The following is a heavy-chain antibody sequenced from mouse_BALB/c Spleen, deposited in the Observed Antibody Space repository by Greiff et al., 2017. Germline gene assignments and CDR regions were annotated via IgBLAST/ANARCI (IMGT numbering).Heavy chain of an antibody. CDR1: GYTFTDYA. V-gene: IGHV1S137*01. Sequence: QVQLQQSGAELVRPGVSVKISCKGSGYTFTDYAMHWVKQSHAKSLEWIGVISTYYGDASYNQKFKGKATMTVDKSSSTAYMELARLTSEDSAIYYCARSTMITTAPFDYWGQGTTLTVSS. J-gene: IGHJ2*01. CDR3: ARSTMITTAPFDY. CDR2: ISTYYGDA. D-gene: IGHD2-4*01.